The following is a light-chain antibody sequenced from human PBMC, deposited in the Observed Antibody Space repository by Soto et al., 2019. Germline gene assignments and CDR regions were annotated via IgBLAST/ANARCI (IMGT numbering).Light chain of an antibody. Sequence: EIVLTQSPDTLSLSSGERATLSCRASQRISNYYLAWYHQKPGQAPRLLIYGASSRATGVPDRFSGSGSGTDFTLTISRLETEDFAVYYCQQYGSSPLTFGGGTKVDIK. CDR1: QRISNYY. CDR2: GAS. CDR3: QQYGSSPLT. J-gene: IGKJ4*01. V-gene: IGKV3-20*01.